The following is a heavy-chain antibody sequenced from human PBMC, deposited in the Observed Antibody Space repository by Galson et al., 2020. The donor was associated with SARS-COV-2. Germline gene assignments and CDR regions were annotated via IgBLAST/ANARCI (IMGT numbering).Heavy chain of an antibody. V-gene: IGHV3-7*05. CDR3: GRWTDSALDY. D-gene: IGHD2-21*01. J-gene: IGHJ4*02. Sequence: GGSLRLSCAASGFTFSSYWMGWVRQAPGKGLEWVANIKRDASEKNYVDSVKGRFTISRDNAKNSHYLQMNSLRAEDTAVYYCGRWTDSALDYWGQGTLVTVSS. CDR2: IKRDASEK. CDR1: GFTFSSYW.